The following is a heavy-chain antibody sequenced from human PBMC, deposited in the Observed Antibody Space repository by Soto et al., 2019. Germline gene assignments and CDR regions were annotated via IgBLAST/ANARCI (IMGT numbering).Heavy chain of an antibody. D-gene: IGHD4-17*01. CDR1: GFTFNNYA. Sequence: EVQLLESGGGLVQPGGSLRLSCAASGFTFNNYAMRWVRQTPGEGLAWVSAISGSGVSTYYADSVRGRFTISRDNSKNTGDLQMNSPGADDTAVYYCVKENRRYGDYSPLDYWGQGTLVTVSS. V-gene: IGHV3-23*01. J-gene: IGHJ4*02. CDR2: ISGSGVST. CDR3: VKENRRYGDYSPLDY.